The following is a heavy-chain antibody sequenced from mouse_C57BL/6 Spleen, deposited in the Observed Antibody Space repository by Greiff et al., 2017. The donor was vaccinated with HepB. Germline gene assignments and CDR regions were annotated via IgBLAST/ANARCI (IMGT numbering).Heavy chain of an antibody. J-gene: IGHJ4*01. CDR3: TRRAHYYAMDY. CDR2: IRNKANNHAT. V-gene: IGHV6-6*01. Sequence: EVQRVESGGGLVQPGGSMKLSCAASGFTFSDAWMDWVRQSPEKGLEWVAEIRNKANNHATYYAESVKGRFTISRDDSKSSVYLQMNSLRAEDTGIYYCTRRAHYYAMDYWGQGTSVTVSS. CDR1: GFTFSDAW.